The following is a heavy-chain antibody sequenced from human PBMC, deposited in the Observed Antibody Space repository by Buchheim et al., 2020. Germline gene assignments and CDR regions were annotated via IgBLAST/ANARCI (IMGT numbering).Heavy chain of an antibody. Sequence: QVQLQQWGAGLLKPSETLSLTCAVYGGSFSGYYWSWIRQPPGKGLEWIGEINHSGSTNYNPSLKSRVTISVDTSKNQFSLTLSSVTAADTAVYYCARAKLLWFGELLDYFDYWGQGTL. CDR1: GGSFSGYY. V-gene: IGHV4-34*01. CDR2: INHSGST. CDR3: ARAKLLWFGELLDYFDY. D-gene: IGHD3-10*01. J-gene: IGHJ4*02.